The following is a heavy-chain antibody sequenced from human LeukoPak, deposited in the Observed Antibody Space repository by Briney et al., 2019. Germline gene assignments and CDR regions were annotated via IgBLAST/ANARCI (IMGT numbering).Heavy chain of an antibody. Sequence: GGSLRLSCAASGFTVSSNYVSWVRQAPGKGLEWVSVIYSGGSTYYADSVKGRFTISRDNSKNTLYLQMNSLRAEDTAVYYCARDRTSSSWPYMDVWGKGTTVTVSS. J-gene: IGHJ6*03. CDR1: GFTVSSNY. CDR3: ARDRTSSSWPYMDV. V-gene: IGHV3-53*01. D-gene: IGHD6-6*01. CDR2: IYSGGST.